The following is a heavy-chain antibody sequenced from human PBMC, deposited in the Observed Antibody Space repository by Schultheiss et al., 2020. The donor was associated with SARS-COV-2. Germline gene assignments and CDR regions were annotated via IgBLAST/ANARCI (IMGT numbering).Heavy chain of an antibody. J-gene: IGHJ6*02. V-gene: IGHV4-31*03. CDR1: GGSISSGGYY. CDR3: ARRTGIVGATGYGMDV. Sequence: SETLSLTCTVSGGSISSGGYYWSWIRQHPGKGLEWIGEINHSGSTNYNPSLKSRVTISVDTSKNQFSLKLSSVTAADTAVYYCARRTGIVGATGYGMDVWGQGTTVTVSS. CDR2: INHSGST. D-gene: IGHD1-26*01.